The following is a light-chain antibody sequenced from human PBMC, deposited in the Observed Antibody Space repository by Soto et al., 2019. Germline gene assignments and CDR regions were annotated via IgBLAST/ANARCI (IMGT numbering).Light chain of an antibody. CDR3: CSYVGARTYV. Sequence: VLTQPASVSGSPGQSITISCSGSISDVGSSGPVSWYQHHPGQVPKLIIYEGSRRPSGVSSRFSGSKTGNTASLTITGLQAEDEANYYCCSYVGARTYVFGTGTKVTVL. J-gene: IGLJ1*01. CDR2: EGS. V-gene: IGLV2-23*01. CDR1: ISDVGSSGP.